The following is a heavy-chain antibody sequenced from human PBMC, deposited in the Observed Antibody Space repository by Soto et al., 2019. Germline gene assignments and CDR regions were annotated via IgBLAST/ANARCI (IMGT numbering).Heavy chain of an antibody. Sequence: GGSLILSCAASGFAFSDYWMHWVRQAPGKGLVWVSRVNTDQSSTTYADSVKGRFTISRDNAKNTVYLQMNSLSADDTAVYYCAKELAVAGAKYYGMDVSGQGNTVRVSS. J-gene: IGHJ6*02. D-gene: IGHD6-13*01. CDR3: AKELAVAGAKYYGMDV. V-gene: IGHV3-74*03. CDR1: GFAFSDYW. CDR2: VNTDQSST.